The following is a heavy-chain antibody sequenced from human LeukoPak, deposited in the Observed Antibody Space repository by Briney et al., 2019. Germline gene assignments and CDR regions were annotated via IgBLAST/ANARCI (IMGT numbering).Heavy chain of an antibody. CDR2: ISGNGGVI. V-gene: IGHV3-11*04. CDR1: GFTFSDNY. J-gene: IGHJ4*02. Sequence: GGSLRLSCAASGFTFSDNYMTWVRQAPGKGLEWLSYISGNGGVIQYADSVKGRFTISRDNAKNLLYLQMDSLRVEDTAIYYCARDPRTVRIWGQGTLVTVS. D-gene: IGHD1-1*01. CDR3: ARDPRTVRI.